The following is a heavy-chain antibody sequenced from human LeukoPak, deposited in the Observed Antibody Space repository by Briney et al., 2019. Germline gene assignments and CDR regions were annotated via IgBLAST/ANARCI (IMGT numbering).Heavy chain of an antibody. CDR2: IYTSGST. D-gene: IGHD2-8*01. CDR1: GGSISSYY. Sequence: PSETLSLTCTVSGGSISSYYWNWIRQPAGKGLEWIGHIYTSGSTNYNSSLKSRVTMSVDTSKNQFSVKLNSVIAADTAMYYCARGVYLGNGYYFDYWGQGTPVTVSS. CDR3: ARGVYLGNGYYFDY. V-gene: IGHV4-4*07. J-gene: IGHJ4*02.